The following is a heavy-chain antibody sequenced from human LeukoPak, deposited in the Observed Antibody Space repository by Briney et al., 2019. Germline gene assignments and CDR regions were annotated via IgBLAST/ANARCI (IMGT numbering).Heavy chain of an antibody. CDR1: GGSISSCGYY. V-gene: IGHV4-31*03. CDR3: ARGDIGGPPGY. D-gene: IGHD4-23*01. J-gene: IGHJ4*02. CDR2: IYYSGTT. Sequence: SSQTLFLTCNVSGGSISSCGYYLNWIRQHPEKGLEWIGYIYYSGTTYYNPPLKSRVTISADTSKNQFSLRLSSVTAADTAVYYCARGDIGGPPGYWGQGTLVTVSS.